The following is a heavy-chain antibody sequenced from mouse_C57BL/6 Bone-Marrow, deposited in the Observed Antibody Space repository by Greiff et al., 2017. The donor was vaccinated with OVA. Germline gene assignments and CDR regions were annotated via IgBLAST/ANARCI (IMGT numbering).Heavy chain of an antibody. CDR2: IWWDDDK. J-gene: IGHJ1*03. CDR1: GFSLSTFGMG. V-gene: IGHV8-8*01. Sequence: QVTLKVSGPGILQPSQTLSLTCSFSGFSLSTFGMGVGWIRPPSGKGLEWLAHIWWDDDKYYNPAMKSRLTISKDTSKTQVFLKNANVDTADTATYYCARIAPPRYSNYPYFDVWGTGTTVTVSS. D-gene: IGHD2-5*01. CDR3: ARIAPPRYSNYPYFDV.